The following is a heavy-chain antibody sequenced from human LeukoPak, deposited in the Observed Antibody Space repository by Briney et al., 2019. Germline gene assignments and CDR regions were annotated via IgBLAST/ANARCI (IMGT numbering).Heavy chain of an antibody. Sequence: GGSLRLSCSASGFTFSRYAMHWVRQAPGKGLEYVSGINDNGGRTHYGDSVKGRFSISRDNSKNTLHLQMSTLRAEDTALYYCVKDVGASYAFDYWGQGILVTVAS. J-gene: IGHJ4*02. CDR3: VKDVGASYAFDY. CDR2: INDNGGRT. CDR1: GFTFSRYA. V-gene: IGHV3-64D*09. D-gene: IGHD1-26*01.